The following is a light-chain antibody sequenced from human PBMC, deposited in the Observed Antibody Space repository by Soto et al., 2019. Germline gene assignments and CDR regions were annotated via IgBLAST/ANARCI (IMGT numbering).Light chain of an antibody. Sequence: QSVLTQPPSASGTPGQRVTISCSGSSSNIGSNTVNWYQQLPGTAPKPLIYSNNQRPSWLPDRFSGSKSGTSASLAISGLQSEDEADYYCAAWDDSLNGPYVVFGGGTKLTVL. V-gene: IGLV1-44*01. CDR2: SNN. J-gene: IGLJ2*01. CDR1: SSNIGSNT. CDR3: AAWDDSLNGPYVV.